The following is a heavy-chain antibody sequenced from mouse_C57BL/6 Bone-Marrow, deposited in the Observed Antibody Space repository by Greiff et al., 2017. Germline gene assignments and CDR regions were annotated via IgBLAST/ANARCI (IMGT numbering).Heavy chain of an antibody. Sequence: VQLKESGPGLVKPSQSLSLTCSVTGYSITSGYYWNWIRQFPGNKLEWMGYISYDGSNNYNPSLKNRISITRDTSKNQFFLKLNSVTTEDTATYYCARGDYGSRGAWFAYWGQGTLVTVSA. D-gene: IGHD1-1*01. V-gene: IGHV3-6*01. J-gene: IGHJ3*01. CDR3: ARGDYGSRGAWFAY. CDR1: GYSITSGYY. CDR2: ISYDGSN.